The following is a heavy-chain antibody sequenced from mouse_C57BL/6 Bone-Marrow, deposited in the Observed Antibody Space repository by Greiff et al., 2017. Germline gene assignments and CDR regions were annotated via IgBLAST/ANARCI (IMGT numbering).Heavy chain of an antibody. D-gene: IGHD1-1*01. CDR3: ASPPYYGSSYWYFDV. J-gene: IGHJ1*03. V-gene: IGHV14-2*01. CDR2: IAPEDGET. Sequence: VQLQQSGAELVKPGASVKLSCTASGFNIKDYYMHWVKQRTEQGLEWIGRIAPEDGETKYAPKFQGKAPITADTSSNPAYLQRSSLTSEDTAVYYCASPPYYGSSYWYFDVWGTGTTVTVSS. CDR1: GFNIKDYY.